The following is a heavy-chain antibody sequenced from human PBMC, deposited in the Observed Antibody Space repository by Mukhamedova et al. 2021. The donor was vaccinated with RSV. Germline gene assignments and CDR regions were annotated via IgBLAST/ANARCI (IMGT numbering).Heavy chain of an antibody. D-gene: IGHD5-12*01. V-gene: IGHV3-48*04. Sequence: SYSMNWVRQAPGKGLEWVSYISSSSSTIYYADSVKGRFTIPRDNAKNSLYLQMNSLGAEATAVYYCATGEGYGPPTNSWAQGTLV. J-gene: IGHJ4*02. CDR3: ATGEGYGPPTNS. CDR1: SYS. CDR2: ISSSSSTI.